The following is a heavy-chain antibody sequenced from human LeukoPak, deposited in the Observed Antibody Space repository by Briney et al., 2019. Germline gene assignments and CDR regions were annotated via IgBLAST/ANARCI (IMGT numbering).Heavy chain of an antibody. V-gene: IGHV4-31*03. CDR3: ASHRRTGTHY. Sequence: SQTLSLTCTVSGGSISSGGYYWSWIRQHPGKGLEWTGYIYYSGSTYYNPSLKSRVTISVDTSKNQFSLKLSSVTAADTAVYYCASHRRTGTHYWGQGTLVTVSS. D-gene: IGHD1-1*01. CDR2: IYYSGST. J-gene: IGHJ4*02. CDR1: GGSISSGGYY.